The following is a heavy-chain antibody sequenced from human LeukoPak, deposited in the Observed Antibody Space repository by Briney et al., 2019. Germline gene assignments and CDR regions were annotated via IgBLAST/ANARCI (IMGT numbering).Heavy chain of an antibody. Sequence: GGSLRLPCVASGFTFSDYDMHWVRQAPGKGLEWVAFLRYNGTTKYYADSMKGRFTISRDISKNTLFLQMSSLSSEDTAVYYCAKAPRGWLRLLTYFEYWGQGTLVTVSS. CDR2: LRYNGTTK. J-gene: IGHJ4*02. CDR1: GFTFSDYD. CDR3: AKAPRGWLRLLTYFEY. D-gene: IGHD5-12*01. V-gene: IGHV3-30*02.